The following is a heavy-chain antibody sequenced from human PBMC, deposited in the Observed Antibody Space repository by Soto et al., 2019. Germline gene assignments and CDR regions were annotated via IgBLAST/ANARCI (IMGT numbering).Heavy chain of an antibody. J-gene: IGHJ4*02. V-gene: IGHV1-18*04. CDR2: ISTFHGNT. D-gene: IGHD3-22*01. CDR3: ARGSQYYYDSSGYYSW. CDR1: GYTFTSYG. Sequence: GASVKVSCKASGYTFTSYGISWVRQAPGQGLEWMGWISTFHGNTNYAQKFQGSVTMTTDTSTSTAYMELRSLTSDDTAVYYCARGSQYYYDSSGYYSWWGQGTLVTVSS.